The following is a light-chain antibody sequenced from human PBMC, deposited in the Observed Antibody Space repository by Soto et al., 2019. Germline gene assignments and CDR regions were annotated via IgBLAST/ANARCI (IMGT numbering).Light chain of an antibody. CDR3: QQYYSYPRT. Sequence: AIQMTQSPSTLSASLGDRVTMTCRASQGISSYLAWYQQKPGKAPKLLIYAASTLQSGVPSRFSGSGSGTDFTLTISCLQSEDFATYYCQQYYSYPRTFGQGTKVDIK. V-gene: IGKV1-8*01. CDR1: QGISSY. J-gene: IGKJ1*01. CDR2: AAS.